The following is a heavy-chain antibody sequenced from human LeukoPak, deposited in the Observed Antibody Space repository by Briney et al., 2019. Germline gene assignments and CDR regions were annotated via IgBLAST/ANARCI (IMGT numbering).Heavy chain of an antibody. CDR3: AREGLRDAKYFDY. Sequence: ASVKVSCKASGYTFTSYGISWVRQAPGQGLEWMGWINTNTGNPTYAQGFTGRFVFSLDTSVSTAYLQISSLKAEDTAVYYCAREGLRDAKYFDYWGQGTLVTVSS. J-gene: IGHJ4*02. V-gene: IGHV7-4-1*02. CDR2: INTNTGNP. D-gene: IGHD4-17*01. CDR1: GYTFTSYG.